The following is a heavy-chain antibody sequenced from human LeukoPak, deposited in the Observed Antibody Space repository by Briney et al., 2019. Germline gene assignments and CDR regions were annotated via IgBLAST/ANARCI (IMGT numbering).Heavy chain of an antibody. V-gene: IGHV4-30-2*01. D-gene: IGHD1-26*01. Sequence: PSETLSLTCAVSGGSISRGDYSWSWIRQPPGKGLEWIGNTQHSGSAYYNPSLKSRVTMSVDRSKNQFSLKLSSVTPADTAVYYCARALSGTDFDYWGQGTLVTVSS. J-gene: IGHJ4*02. CDR2: TQHSGSA. CDR3: ARALSGTDFDY. CDR1: GGSISRGDYS.